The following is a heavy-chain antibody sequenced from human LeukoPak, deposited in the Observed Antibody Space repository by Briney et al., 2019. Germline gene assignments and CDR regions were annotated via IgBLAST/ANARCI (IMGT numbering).Heavy chain of an antibody. V-gene: IGHV1-2*02. CDR3: ARASRVDDILTGYY. CDR1: GYTFTGYY. D-gene: IGHD3-9*01. CDR2: INPNSGGT. Sequence: ASVKVSCKASGYTFTGYYMHWVRQAPGQGLEWMGWINPNSGGTNYAQKFQGRVTMTRDTSISTAYMELSRLRSDDTAVYYCARASRVDDILTGYYWGQGTLVTVSS. J-gene: IGHJ4*02.